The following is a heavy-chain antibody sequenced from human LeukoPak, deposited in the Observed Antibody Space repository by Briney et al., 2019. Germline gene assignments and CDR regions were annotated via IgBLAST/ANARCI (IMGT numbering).Heavy chain of an antibody. CDR2: INPNSGGT. D-gene: IGHD3-22*01. CDR3: ARVKNYYDSSGYLYFFDY. CDR1: GYTFTAYY. J-gene: IGHJ4*02. V-gene: IGHV1-2*02. Sequence: ASVKVSCKASGYTFTAYYIHWVRQAPGQGLEWMGWINPNSGGTNYAQKFQGRVTVTRDTSISTAYMELSRLRSDDMAVYYCARVKNYYDSSGYLYFFDYWGQGTLVTVSS.